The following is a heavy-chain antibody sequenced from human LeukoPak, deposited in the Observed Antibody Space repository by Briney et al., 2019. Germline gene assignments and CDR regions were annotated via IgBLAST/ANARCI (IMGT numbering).Heavy chain of an antibody. CDR3: ARDGPYYDVLTGYPPFDY. CDR1: GYTFTSYG. V-gene: IGHV3-30-3*01. Sequence: SCKASGYTFTSYGISWVRQAPGKGLEWMAVISYDGSNKYCADSVKGRFTISRDSSKNTLYLQMNSLRAEDTAVYYCARDGPYYDVLTGYPPFDYWGQGTLVTVSS. J-gene: IGHJ4*02. CDR2: ISYDGSNK. D-gene: IGHD3-9*01.